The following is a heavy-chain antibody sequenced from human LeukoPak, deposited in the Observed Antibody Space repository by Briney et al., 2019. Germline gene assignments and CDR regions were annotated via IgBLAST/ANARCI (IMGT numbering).Heavy chain of an antibody. CDR1: GFTFSSYG. D-gene: IGHD2-2*01. V-gene: IGHV3-30*18. CDR3: AKGRYYSSTSCYWTPVYGMDV. CDR2: ISYDGSNK. J-gene: IGHJ6*04. Sequence: GRSLRLSCAASGFTFSSYGMHWVRQAPGKGLEGVAVISYDGSNKYYADSVKGRFTISRDNSKNTLYLQMNSLRAEHTAVYYGAKGRYYSSTSCYWTPVYGMDVWGKGTTVTVSS.